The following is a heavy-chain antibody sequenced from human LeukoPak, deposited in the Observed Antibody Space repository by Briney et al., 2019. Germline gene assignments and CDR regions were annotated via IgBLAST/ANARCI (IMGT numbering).Heavy chain of an antibody. D-gene: IGHD2-2*01. J-gene: IGHJ6*03. CDR2: IYYSGST. Sequence: PSETLSLTCTVSGGSISSYYWSWIRQPPGKGLEWIGYIYYSGSTNYKPSLKSRVTISVDTSKNQFSLKLSSVTAADTAVYYCATDRPSSAKVGPRGYYYYYMDVWGKGTTVTVSS. V-gene: IGHV4-59*01. CDR3: ATDRPSSAKVGPRGYYYYYMDV. CDR1: GGSISSYY.